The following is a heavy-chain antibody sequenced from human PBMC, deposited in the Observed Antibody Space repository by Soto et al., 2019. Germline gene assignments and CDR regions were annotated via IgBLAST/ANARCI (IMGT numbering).Heavy chain of an antibody. Sequence: SETLSLTCAVSGGSIGGVGYSWSWIRQPPGGGLEWIGYMYHSGTFLKSPSLKTRLTMSLDMSKNQFSLTLNSMTAADTAVYSCARAQFYSGSGNYNNLMFDAWGQGIQVTVSS. V-gene: IGHV4-30-2*01. D-gene: IGHD3-10*01. J-gene: IGHJ5*02. CDR2: MYHSGTF. CDR3: ARAQFYSGSGNYNNLMFDA. CDR1: GGSIGGVGYS.